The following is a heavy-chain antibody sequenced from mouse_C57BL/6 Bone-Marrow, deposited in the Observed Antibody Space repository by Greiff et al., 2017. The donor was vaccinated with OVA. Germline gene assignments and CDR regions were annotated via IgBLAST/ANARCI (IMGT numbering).Heavy chain of an antibody. V-gene: IGHV5-15*01. J-gene: IGHJ3*01. CDR1: GFTFSDYG. CDR3: ARWRGGFAY. Sequence: VQLKESGGGLVQPGGSLKLSCAASGFTFSDYGMAWVRQAPRKGPEWVAFISNLAYSIYYADTVTGRFTISRENAKNTLYLEMSSLRSEDTAMYYCARWRGGFAYWGQGTLVTVSA. CDR2: ISNLAYSI.